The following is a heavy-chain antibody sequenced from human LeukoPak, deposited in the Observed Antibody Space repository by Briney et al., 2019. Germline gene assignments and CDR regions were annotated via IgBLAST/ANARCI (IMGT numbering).Heavy chain of an antibody. D-gene: IGHD5-18*01. CDR1: GGSISSGDYY. J-gene: IGHJ6*02. CDR2: IYYSGST. V-gene: IGHV4-30-4*01. CDR3: ARATTGYSYGYGIYYYYGMDV. Sequence: PSQTLSLTCTVSGGSISSGDYYWSWIRQPPGKGLEWIGYIYYSGSTYYNPSLKSRVTISVDTSKNQFPLKLSSVTAADTAVYYCARATTGYSYGYGIYYYYGMDVWGQGTTVTVSS.